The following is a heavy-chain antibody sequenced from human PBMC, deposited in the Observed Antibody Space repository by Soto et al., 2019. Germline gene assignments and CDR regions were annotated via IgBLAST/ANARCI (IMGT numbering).Heavy chain of an antibody. V-gene: IGHV4-59*01. D-gene: IGHD3-10*01. CDR1: GGYSVGYD. Sequence: SETLSLTCTVSGGYSVGYDWSWIRQPPGKGLEWIGYIYYSGGTNYNPSLKSRVTISVDTSKNQFSLKLSSVTAADTAVYYCARVWGGAFDIWGQGTMVTVS. CDR3: ARVWGGAFDI. CDR2: IYYSGGT. J-gene: IGHJ3*02.